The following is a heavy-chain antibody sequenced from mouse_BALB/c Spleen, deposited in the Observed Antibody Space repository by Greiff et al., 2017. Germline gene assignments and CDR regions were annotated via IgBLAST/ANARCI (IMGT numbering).Heavy chain of an antibody. Sequence: EVQVVESGGGLVQPGGSRKLSCAASGFTFSSFGMHWVRQAPEKGLEWVAYISSGSSTIYYADTVKGRFTISRDNPKNTLFLQMTSLRSEDTAMYYCARGDGYSFDYWGQGTTLTVSS. CDR1: GFTFSSFG. D-gene: IGHD2-3*01. CDR3: ARGDGYSFDY. J-gene: IGHJ2*01. CDR2: ISSGSSTI. V-gene: IGHV5-17*02.